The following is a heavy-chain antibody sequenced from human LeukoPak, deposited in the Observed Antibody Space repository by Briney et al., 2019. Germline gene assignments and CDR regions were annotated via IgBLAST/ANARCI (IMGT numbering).Heavy chain of an antibody. Sequence: PGGSLRLSCAASGFTFSSYGMSWVRQAPGKGLEWVSAISGSGDSTYYADSVKGRFTISRDNSKNTLYLQMNSLRAEDTAVYYCARASVVGATRFWVDYWGQGTLVTVSS. CDR3: ARASVVGATRFWVDY. CDR2: ISGSGDST. CDR1: GFTFSSYG. D-gene: IGHD1-26*01. V-gene: IGHV3-23*01. J-gene: IGHJ4*02.